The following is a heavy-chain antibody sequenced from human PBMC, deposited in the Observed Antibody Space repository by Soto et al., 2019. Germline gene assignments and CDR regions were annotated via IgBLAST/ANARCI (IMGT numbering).Heavy chain of an antibody. CDR3: ARTYYDYIWGKEERLDY. CDR1: GFTFSSYS. CDR2: ISSSSSYI. Sequence: EVQLVESGGGLVKPGGSLRLSCAASGFTFSSYSMNWVRQAPGKGLEWVSSISSSSSYIYYADSVKGRFTISRDNAKNSLYLQMNSLRAEDTAVYYCARTYYDYIWGKEERLDYWGQGTLVTVSS. J-gene: IGHJ4*02. V-gene: IGHV3-21*01. D-gene: IGHD3-16*01.